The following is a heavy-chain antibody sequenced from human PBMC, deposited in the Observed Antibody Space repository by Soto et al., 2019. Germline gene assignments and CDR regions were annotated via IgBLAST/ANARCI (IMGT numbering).Heavy chain of an antibody. CDR1: GFTFSSYW. V-gene: IGHV3-7*01. CDR3: ARDSYYDILTGYFY. D-gene: IGHD3-9*01. CDR2: IKQDGSEK. J-gene: IGHJ4*02. Sequence: PGGSLRLSCAASGFTFSSYWMSWVRQAPGKGLEWVANIKQDGSEKYYVDSVKGRFTISRDNAKNSLYLQMNSLRAEDTAVYYCARDSYYDILTGYFYWGQGTLVTVSS.